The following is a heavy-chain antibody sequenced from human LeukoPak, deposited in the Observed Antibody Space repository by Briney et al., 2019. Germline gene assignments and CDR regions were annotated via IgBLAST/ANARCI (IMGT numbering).Heavy chain of an antibody. V-gene: IGHV3-23*01. CDR3: AKPSLLDPQVGHEIPNPYYFDY. J-gene: IGHJ4*02. CDR2: ISGSGGST. D-gene: IGHD3-3*01. Sequence: PGGSLRLSCAASGFTFSSYAMSWVRQAPGKGLEWVSAISGSGGSTYYADSVKGRFTISRDNPKNTLYLQMNSLRAEDTAVYYCAKPSLLDPQVGHEIPNPYYFDYWGQGTLVTVSS. CDR1: GFTFSSYA.